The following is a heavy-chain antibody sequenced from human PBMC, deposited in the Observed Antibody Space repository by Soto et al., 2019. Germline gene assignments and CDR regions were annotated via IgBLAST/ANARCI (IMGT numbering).Heavy chain of an antibody. Sequence: PGGSLRLSCAASGFTVSSNYMSWVRQAPGKGLEWVSVIYSGGSTYYADSVKGRFTVSGDNSKNTLYLQMNSLRAEDTAVYYCARGQVAGAPNYGMDVWGQGTTVTVSS. CDR3: ARGQVAGAPNYGMDV. CDR1: GFTVSSNY. J-gene: IGHJ6*02. D-gene: IGHD6-19*01. CDR2: IYSGGST. V-gene: IGHV3-53*01.